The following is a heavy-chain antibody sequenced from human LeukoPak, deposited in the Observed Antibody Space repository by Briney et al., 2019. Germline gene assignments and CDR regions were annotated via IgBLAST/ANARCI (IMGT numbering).Heavy chain of an antibody. CDR2: IKQDGSEK. V-gene: IGHV3-7*05. CDR3: ARDRFGSSWTDRSWGYYYYGMGV. J-gene: IGHJ6*02. CDR1: GFTFSSYW. D-gene: IGHD6-13*01. Sequence: PGGSLRLSCAASGFTFSSYWMSWVRQAPGKGLEWVANIKQDGSEKYYVDSVKGRFTISRDNAKNSLYLQMNSLRAEDTAVYYCARDRFGSSWTDRSWGYYYYGMGVWGQGTTVTVSS.